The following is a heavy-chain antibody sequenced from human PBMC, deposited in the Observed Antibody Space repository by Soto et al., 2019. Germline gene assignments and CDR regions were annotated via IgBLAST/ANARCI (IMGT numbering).Heavy chain of an antibody. CDR1: GYTFTSYG. CDR2: ISAYNGNT. Sequence: ASVKVSCKASGYTFTSYGISWVRQAPGQGLEWMGWISAYNGNTNYAQKLQGRVTMTTDTSTSTAYMELRSLRSDDTVVYYCARGPPYYGSLILAQPPPGYILYRGQGPLLTLSS. J-gene: IGHJ4*02. D-gene: IGHD3-10*01. V-gene: IGHV1-18*01. CDR3: ARGPPYYGSLILAQPPPGYILY.